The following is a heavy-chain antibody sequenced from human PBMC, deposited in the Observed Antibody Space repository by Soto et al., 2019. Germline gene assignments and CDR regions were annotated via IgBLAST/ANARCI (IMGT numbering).Heavy chain of an antibody. J-gene: IGHJ3*02. Sequence: QVQLVQSGMEVKNPGASVKVSCKASGYAFTSFGISWVRQAPGQGLEWMGWTVANNGYTKYAQNLQGRVTLITDTSTSTAYMEQSRMMHDDTAVYYCARCSCGTCYASYAFDIWGQGTMVTVSS. V-gene: IGHV1-18*01. D-gene: IGHD2-15*01. CDR1: GYAFTSFG. CDR3: ARCSCGTCYASYAFDI. CDR2: TVANNGYT.